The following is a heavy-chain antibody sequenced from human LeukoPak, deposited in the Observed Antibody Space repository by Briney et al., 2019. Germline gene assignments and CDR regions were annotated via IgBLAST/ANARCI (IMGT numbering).Heavy chain of an antibody. V-gene: IGHV4-34*01. CDR2: INHSGST. J-gene: IGHJ3*02. CDR1: GGSFSGYY. Sequence: PSETLSLTCAVYGGSFSGYYWSWIRQPPGKGLEWIGEINHSGSTNYNPSLKSRVTISVDTSKNQFSLTLSSVTAADTAVYYCARYPNSGCYRFGVFDIWGQGTMVTVSS. D-gene: IGHD6-19*01. CDR3: ARYPNSGCYRFGVFDI.